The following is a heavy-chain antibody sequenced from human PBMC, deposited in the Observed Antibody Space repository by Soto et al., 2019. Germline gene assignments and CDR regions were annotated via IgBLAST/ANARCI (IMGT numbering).Heavy chain of an antibody. CDR1: GYTFTSYG. D-gene: IGHD5-12*01. Sequence: QVQLVQSGAEVKKPGASVKVSCKASGYTFTSYGISWVRQAPGQGLEWMGWISAYNGNTNYAQKLQGRVTMTTDTSTSTAYMELRSLRSDDTAVYYCAREVVATIRGYNWFDPWGQGILVTVSS. J-gene: IGHJ5*02. CDR3: AREVVATIRGYNWFDP. CDR2: ISAYNGNT. V-gene: IGHV1-18*04.